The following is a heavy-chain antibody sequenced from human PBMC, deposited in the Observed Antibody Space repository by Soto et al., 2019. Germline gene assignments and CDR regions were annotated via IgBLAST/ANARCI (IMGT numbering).Heavy chain of an antibody. V-gene: IGHV4-30-4*01. CDR2: IYYSGST. CDR1: GGSISSGDYY. J-gene: IGHJ5*02. CDR3: AREGLLLNWFDP. Sequence: SETLSLTCTVSGGSISSGDYYWSWIRQPPGKGLEWIGYIYYSGSTYYNPSLKSRVTISVDTSKNQFSLKLSSVTAADTAVYYCAREGLLLNWFDPWGQGTLVT. D-gene: IGHD3-22*01.